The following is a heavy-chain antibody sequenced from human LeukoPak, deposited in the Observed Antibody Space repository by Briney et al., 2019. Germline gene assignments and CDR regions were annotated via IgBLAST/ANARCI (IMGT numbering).Heavy chain of an antibody. CDR2: ITTYNGNT. V-gene: IGHV1-18*01. CDR1: GYTFTSYH. CDR3: PRGYDNGDYVGDFDY. Sequence: GASVKVSCKASGYTFTSYHTSWVRRAPGQGLEWMGWITTYNGNTNYAQKLQGRVTMTTDTSTSTAYMDLRGLRSDDTAVYYCPRGYDNGDYVGDFDYWGQGTLVTVSS. J-gene: IGHJ4*02. D-gene: IGHD4-17*01.